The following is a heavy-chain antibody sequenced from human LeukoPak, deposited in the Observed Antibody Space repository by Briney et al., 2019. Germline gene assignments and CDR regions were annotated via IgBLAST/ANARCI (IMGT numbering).Heavy chain of an antibody. Sequence: ASVKVSCKASGYTFTGYYMHWVRQAPGQGLEWMGWINPNSGGTNYAQKFQVRVTMTRDTSISTAYMELSRLRSDDTAVYYCARSLRSGGSDPLQNWFDPWGQGTLVTVSS. J-gene: IGHJ5*02. CDR1: GYTFTGYY. D-gene: IGHD2-15*01. V-gene: IGHV1-2*02. CDR3: ARSLRSGGSDPLQNWFDP. CDR2: INPNSGGT.